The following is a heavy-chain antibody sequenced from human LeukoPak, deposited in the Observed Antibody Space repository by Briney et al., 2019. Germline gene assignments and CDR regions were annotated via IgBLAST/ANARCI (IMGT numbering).Heavy chain of an antibody. CDR3: AREGFDWLSYYFDY. CDR2: INPNSGGT. Sequence: ASVKVFCKASGYTFTGYYMHWVRQAPGQGLEWMEWINPNSGGTNYAQKFQGRVTMTRDTSISTAYMELSRLRSDDTAVYYCAREGFDWLSYYFDYWGQGTLVTVSS. J-gene: IGHJ4*02. D-gene: IGHD3-9*01. V-gene: IGHV1-2*02. CDR1: GYTFTGYY.